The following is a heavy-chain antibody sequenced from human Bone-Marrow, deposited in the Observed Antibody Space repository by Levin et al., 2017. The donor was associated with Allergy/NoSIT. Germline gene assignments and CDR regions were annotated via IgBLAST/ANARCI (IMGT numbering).Heavy chain of an antibody. Sequence: ETLSLTCAASGFTFSTNIMNWVRQAPGKGLEWVSSISSSSSNIYYVDSVKGRFTISRDNAKNSLYLQMSSLRAEDTGVYYCAKAREAYDFDYWGQGTLVTVSS. CDR1: GFTFSTNI. D-gene: IGHD2-2*01. V-gene: IGHV3-21*01. CDR3: AKAREAYDFDY. J-gene: IGHJ4*02. CDR2: ISSSSSNI.